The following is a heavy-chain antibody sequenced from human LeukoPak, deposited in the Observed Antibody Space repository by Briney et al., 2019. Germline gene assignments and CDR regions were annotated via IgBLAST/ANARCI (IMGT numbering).Heavy chain of an antibody. Sequence: SETLSLTCTVSGGSISSSSYYWGWIRQPPGKGLEWIGSIYYSGSTYYNPSLKSRVTISVDTSKNQFSLKLSSVTAADTAVYYCARQTITMIVVVSPHAFDIWGRGTMVTVSS. D-gene: IGHD3-22*01. J-gene: IGHJ3*02. V-gene: IGHV4-39*01. CDR1: GGSISSSSYY. CDR2: IYYSGST. CDR3: ARQTITMIVVVSPHAFDI.